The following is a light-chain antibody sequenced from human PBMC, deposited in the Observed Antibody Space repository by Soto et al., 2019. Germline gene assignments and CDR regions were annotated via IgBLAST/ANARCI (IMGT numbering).Light chain of an antibody. CDR3: AAWDDSLHGWV. CDR1: SSNIGSNT. Sequence: QSVLTQPPSACGTPGQRGTISCSGSSSNIGSNTVNWYQQLPGTAPQLPIYSNNQRPSGVPDRFSGSKSGTSASRAISGIQSEDEADYYCAAWDDSLHGWVFGGGTKLTVL. CDR2: SNN. J-gene: IGLJ3*02. V-gene: IGLV1-44*01.